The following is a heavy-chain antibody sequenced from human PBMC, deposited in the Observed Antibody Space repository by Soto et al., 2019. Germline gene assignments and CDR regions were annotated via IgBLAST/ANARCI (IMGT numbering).Heavy chain of an antibody. CDR3: AKYYGSGSYVNYYGMDV. Sequence: GGSLRLSCAASGFTFSSYAMSWVRQAPGKGLEWVSAISGSGGSTYYADSVKGRFTISRDNSKNTLYLQMNSLRAEDTAVYYCAKYYGSGSYVNYYGMDVWGQGTTVTVSS. D-gene: IGHD3-10*01. V-gene: IGHV3-23*01. CDR1: GFTFSSYA. CDR2: ISGSGGST. J-gene: IGHJ6*02.